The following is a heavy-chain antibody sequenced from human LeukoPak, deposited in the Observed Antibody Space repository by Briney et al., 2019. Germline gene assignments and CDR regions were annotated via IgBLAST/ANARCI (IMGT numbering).Heavy chain of an antibody. V-gene: IGHV1-18*01. CDR3: ARELHVERDDY. Sequence: GASVKVSCKASGYTFTSYGISWVRQAPGQGLEWMGWISANDNKIHYSERHQGRVTMTTDTVTSTVYMELRSLRSDDTAVYYCARELHVERDDYWGQGTLVTVSS. CDR2: ISANDNKI. J-gene: IGHJ4*02. D-gene: IGHD1-1*01. CDR1: GYTFTSYG.